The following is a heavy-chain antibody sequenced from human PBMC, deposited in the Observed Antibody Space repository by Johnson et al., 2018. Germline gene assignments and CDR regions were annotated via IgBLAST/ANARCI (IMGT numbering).Heavy chain of an antibody. CDR1: GFTFSSYA. CDR2: IDGSGGST. CDR3: AARYHVLTFFGPIMPPEFFDI. V-gene: IGHV3-23*04. Sequence: VQLVQSGGGLVQPGGSLRLSCAASGFTFSSYAMSWVRQAPGKGLAWVSGIDGSGGSTYYADSVKGRFTISRNNSKNTLYLQMNSLRAEDTAVYFCAARYHVLTFFGPIMPPEFFDIWGQGTMVTVSS. J-gene: IGHJ3*02. D-gene: IGHD3-3*01.